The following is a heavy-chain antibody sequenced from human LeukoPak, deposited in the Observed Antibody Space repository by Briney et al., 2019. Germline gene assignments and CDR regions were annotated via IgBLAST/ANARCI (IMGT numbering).Heavy chain of an antibody. V-gene: IGHV4-61*01. CDR3: ARRGYCSSTSCLGLIDY. CDR2: IYYSGST. D-gene: IGHD2-2*01. Sequence: SDPLTHPCQFTCDSVSRGNYEGLWSRQPPGKGLEWIGYIYYSGSTNYNPSLKSRVTISVDTSKNQFSLKLSSVTAADTAVYYCARRGYCSSTSCLGLIDYWGQGTLVTVSS. CDR1: CDSVSRGNYE. J-gene: IGHJ4*02.